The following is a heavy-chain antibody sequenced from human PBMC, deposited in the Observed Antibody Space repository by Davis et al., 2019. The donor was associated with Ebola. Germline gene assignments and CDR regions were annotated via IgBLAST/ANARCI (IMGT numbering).Heavy chain of an antibody. CDR3: TTPGGQDSGYDVFDI. V-gene: IGHV3-23*01. CDR2: LGTSADT. D-gene: IGHD5-12*01. CDR1: GFIFRNYV. J-gene: IGHJ3*02. Sequence: GESLKISCAASGFIFRNYVMSWVRQAPGKGLEWVSTLGTSADTYYADSVKGRFTISRDNSKNTLYLQMNGLRVEDTAIYYCTTPGGQDSGYDVFDIWGQGTMVTVSS.